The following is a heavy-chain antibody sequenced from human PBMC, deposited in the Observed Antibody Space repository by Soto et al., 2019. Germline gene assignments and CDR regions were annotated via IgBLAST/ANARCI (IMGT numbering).Heavy chain of an antibody. V-gene: IGHV3-23*01. Sequence: PGGSLRLSCAASGFTFSNYAMTWVRQAPGKGLEWVSAISSGGTYTDYADSVKGRFTLSRDNSKNMVYLQMNSLRAEDTAVYHCAKESSRSNYGFYNYFDSWGPGTMVTVYS. CDR2: ISSGGTYT. CDR1: GFTFSNYA. D-gene: IGHD5-18*01. CDR3: AKESSRSNYGFYNYFDS. J-gene: IGHJ4*02.